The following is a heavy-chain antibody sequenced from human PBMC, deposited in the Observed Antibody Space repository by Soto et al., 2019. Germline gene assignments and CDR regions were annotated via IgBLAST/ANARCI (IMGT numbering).Heavy chain of an antibody. CDR1: GGTFSSYA. CDR3: ARVMGTIFGVVTLTRNWFDP. V-gene: IGHV1-69*13. D-gene: IGHD3-3*01. Sequence: GASVKVSCKASGGTFSSYAISWVRQAPGQGLEWMGGIIPIFGTANYAQKFQGRVTITADESTSTAYMELSSLRSEDTAVYYCARVMGTIFGVVTLTRNWFDPWGQGTLVTVSS. CDR2: IIPIFGTA. J-gene: IGHJ5*02.